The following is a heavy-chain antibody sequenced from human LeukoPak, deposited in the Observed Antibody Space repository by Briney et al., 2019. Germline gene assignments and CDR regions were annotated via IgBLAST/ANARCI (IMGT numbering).Heavy chain of an antibody. J-gene: IGHJ4*02. D-gene: IGHD3-16*02. V-gene: IGHV3-53*05. CDR2: IYSGGST. CDR1: GFTVSSNY. Sequence: PGGSLRLSCAASGFTVSSNYMSWVRQAPGKGLEWFSVIYSGGSTYYADSVKGRFTISRDNSKNTLYLQMGSLRAEDMAVYYCTRGPGYDYVWGSFRADYWGQGTLVTVSS. CDR3: TRGPGYDYVWGSFRADY.